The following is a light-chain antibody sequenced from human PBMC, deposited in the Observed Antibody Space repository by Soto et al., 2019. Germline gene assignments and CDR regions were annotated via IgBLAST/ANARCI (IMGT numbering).Light chain of an antibody. CDR3: LLLYNGPWV. J-gene: IGLJ3*02. V-gene: IGLV7-46*01. CDR1: TGAVTSGQH. CDR2: DTN. Sequence: QTVVTQEPSLTVSPGGTVTLTCGSSTGAVTSGQHPYWFQQKPGQAPRTLIYDTNNKHSWTPARFSGSLLGGKAALTLSGAQPEDEAEYYCLLLYNGPWVFGGGTKLTVL.